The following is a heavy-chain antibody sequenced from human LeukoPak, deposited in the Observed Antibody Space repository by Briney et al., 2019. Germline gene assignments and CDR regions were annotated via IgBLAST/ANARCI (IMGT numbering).Heavy chain of an antibody. CDR1: GVSFSGYY. V-gene: IGHV4-34*01. Sequence: SETLSLTCALYGVSFSGYYWGWIRQPPGKGLEWIGEINHSVSTNYNPSLKSRVTISVDTSKNQFSLKLSSVTAADTAVYYCARGWQGRTAYYYYMDVWGKGTTVTVSS. J-gene: IGHJ6*03. CDR3: ARGWQGRTAYYYYMDV. D-gene: IGHD2-21*02. CDR2: INHSVST.